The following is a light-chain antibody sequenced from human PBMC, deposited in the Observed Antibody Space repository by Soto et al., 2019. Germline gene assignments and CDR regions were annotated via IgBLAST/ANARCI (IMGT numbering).Light chain of an antibody. V-gene: IGKV3-20*01. J-gene: IGKJ1*01. Sequence: EIVLTQSPGTLSLSPGESATLSCRARPSVSSSYLAWYQQKPGQAPRLLIYGASSRATGIPDRFSGSGSGTDFTLTISRLEPEDFAVYYCQQYGSSPRTFGQGTKVEIK. CDR2: GAS. CDR1: PSVSSSY. CDR3: QQYGSSPRT.